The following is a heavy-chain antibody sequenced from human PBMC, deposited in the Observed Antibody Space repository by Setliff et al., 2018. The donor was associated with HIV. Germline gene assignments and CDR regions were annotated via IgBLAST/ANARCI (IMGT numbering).Heavy chain of an antibody. CDR1: GFSLSTSGVG. D-gene: IGHD3-3*01. CDR2: IYWNDDK. J-gene: IGHJ5*02. Sequence: ASGPTLVNPTPTLTLTCTFSGFSLSTSGVGVGWIRQPPGKALEWLALIYWNDDKRYSPSLKSRLTITKDTSKNQVVLTMTNMDPVDTATYYCAHRFDPPYYDFWSGSNWFDPWGQGTLVTVSS. CDR3: AHRFDPPYYDFWSGSNWFDP. V-gene: IGHV2-5*01.